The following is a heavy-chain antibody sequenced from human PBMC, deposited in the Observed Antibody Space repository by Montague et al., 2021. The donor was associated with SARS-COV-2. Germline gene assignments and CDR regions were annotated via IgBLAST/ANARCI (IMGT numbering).Heavy chain of an antibody. D-gene: IGHD2-2*01. J-gene: IGHJ5*02. CDR3: VRKGDQLILEYCFDT. CDR2: IYYSGIT. Sequence: IYYSGITYYNPSLKSRVTISLDPSKNQFSLKLSSVTSADTAVYYCVRKGDQLILEYCFDTWGQGTMVTVSS. V-gene: IGHV4-39*01.